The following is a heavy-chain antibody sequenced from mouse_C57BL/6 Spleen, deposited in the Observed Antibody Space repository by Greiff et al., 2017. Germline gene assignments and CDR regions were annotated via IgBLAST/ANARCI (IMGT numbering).Heavy chain of an antibody. J-gene: IGHJ2*01. CDR1: GFNIKDYY. CDR2: IDPEDGKT. V-gene: IGHV14-2*01. Sequence: EVQLQQSGAELVKPGASVKLSCTASGFNIKDYYMHWVKQRTEQGLEWIGRIDPEDGKTKYAPKFQGKATITADPTSNTAYLQRSSLTSEDTAVYYCARMDYGSSYEGYWGQGTTLTVSS. D-gene: IGHD1-1*01. CDR3: ARMDYGSSYEGY.